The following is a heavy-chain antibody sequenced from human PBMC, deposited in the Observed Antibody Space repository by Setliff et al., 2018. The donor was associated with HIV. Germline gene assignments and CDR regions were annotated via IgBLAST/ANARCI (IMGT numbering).Heavy chain of an antibody. CDR3: GRDVHDAAADN. V-gene: IGHV3-74*01. CDR1: GFTFGPFW. J-gene: IGHJ4*02. Sequence: TGGSLRLSCVASGFTFGPFWMHWVRRGPGRGLEWVSRIGRDGTVANYADSVKGRFTISRDNARNTLFLQMNSLGVEDTALYYCGRDVHDAAADNWGRGTLVTVSS. D-gene: IGHD6-13*01. CDR2: IGRDGTVA.